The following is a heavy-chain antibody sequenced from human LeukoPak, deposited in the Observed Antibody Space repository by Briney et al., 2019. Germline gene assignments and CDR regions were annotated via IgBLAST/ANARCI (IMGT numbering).Heavy chain of an antibody. Sequence: GRSLRLSCVASGFTFSNYGMHWVRQAPGKGLEWVAVISDHGSNKYYPDSAKGRFTISRDNSKSTLNLQMDSLRIEDTAVYYCAKVGFTGSYMYAFDMWGQGTMVTVSS. V-gene: IGHV3-30*18. CDR1: GFTFSNYG. J-gene: IGHJ3*02. CDR3: AKVGFTGSYMYAFDM. CDR2: ISDHGSNK. D-gene: IGHD1-26*01.